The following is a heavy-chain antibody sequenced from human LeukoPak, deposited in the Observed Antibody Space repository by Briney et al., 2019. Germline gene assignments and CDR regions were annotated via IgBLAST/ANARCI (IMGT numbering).Heavy chain of an antibody. CDR3: AREPSYCGGDCLDS. D-gene: IGHD2-21*02. V-gene: IGHV3-23*01. CDR2: ISGSGANT. J-gene: IGHJ4*02. CDR1: GFTFNNYA. Sequence: RGSLRLSCAASGFTFNNYAMSWVRQAPGKGLEWVSGISGSGANTYYADSVKGRFTISRDNSKNTLYLQMNSLRAEDTAVYYCAREPSYCGGDCLDSWGQGNLVTVSS.